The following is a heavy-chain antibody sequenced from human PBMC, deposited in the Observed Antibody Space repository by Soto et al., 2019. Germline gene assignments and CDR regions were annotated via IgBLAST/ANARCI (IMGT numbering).Heavy chain of an antibody. CDR2: ISYDGSNT. CDR3: AKEGGLSGSYYISSSYYFDY. CDR1: GFTFSSYG. Sequence: GGSLRLSCVASGFTFSSYGMHWVRQAPGKGLEWVAIISYDGSNTYYADSVKGRFTISRDNSKNTLYLQMNSLRAEDTSVYYCAKEGGLSGSYYISSSYYFDYWCQGTLVTVSS. J-gene: IGHJ4*02. D-gene: IGHD1-26*01. V-gene: IGHV3-30*18.